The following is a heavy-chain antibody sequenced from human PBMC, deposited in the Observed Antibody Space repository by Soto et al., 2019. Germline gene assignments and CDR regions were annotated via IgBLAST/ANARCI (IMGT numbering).Heavy chain of an antibody. CDR2: ISNSGST. V-gene: IGHV4-61*01. J-gene: IGHJ4*02. Sequence: QVQLQESGPGLVQPSETLSLTCTVSGGSVSSGSYYWSWIRQPPGKGLEWIGYISNSGSTNYNPSLKCRVTISVDTSKNQSSLRLSSVTAADTAVYYCARGPDYWGQGTLVTVSS. CDR1: GGSVSSGSYY. CDR3: ARGPDY.